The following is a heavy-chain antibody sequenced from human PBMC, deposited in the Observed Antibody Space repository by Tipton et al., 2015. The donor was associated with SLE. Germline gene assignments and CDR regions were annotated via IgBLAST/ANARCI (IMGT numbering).Heavy chain of an antibody. Sequence: TLSLTCTVSGGSISSYYWSWIRRPPGKGLEWIGYIYYSGSTNYNPSLKSRVTISVDTSKNQFSLKLSSVTAADTAVYYCARRLTRYSGYDYFDYWGQGTPVTVSS. CDR2: IYYSGST. CDR3: ARRLTRYSGYDYFDY. V-gene: IGHV4-59*08. D-gene: IGHD5-12*01. CDR1: GGSISSYY. J-gene: IGHJ4*02.